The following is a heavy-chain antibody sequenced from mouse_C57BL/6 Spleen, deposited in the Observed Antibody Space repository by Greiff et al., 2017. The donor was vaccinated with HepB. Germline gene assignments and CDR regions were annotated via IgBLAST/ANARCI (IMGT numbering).Heavy chain of an antibody. CDR3: ARGGTTWYFDV. CDR1: GYTFTSYW. D-gene: IGHD1-1*01. V-gene: IGHV1-64*01. Sequence: QVQLQQPGAELVKPGASVKLSCKASGYTFTSYWMHWVKQRPGQGLEWIGMIHPNRGSTNYNEKFKSKATLTVDKSSSTAYMQLSSLTSEDSAVYYCARGGTTWYFDVWGTGTTVTVSS. CDR2: IHPNRGST. J-gene: IGHJ1*03.